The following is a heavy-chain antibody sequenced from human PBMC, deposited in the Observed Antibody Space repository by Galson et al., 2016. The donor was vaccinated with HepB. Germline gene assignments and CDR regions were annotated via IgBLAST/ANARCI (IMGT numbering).Heavy chain of an antibody. Sequence: SLRLSCAASGFIFSSYAMHWVRQAPGKGLEWVAFISYDGSNKYSADSVGGRFTISRDNSKNTLYLQMNTLRAEDTAVYYCARTGRGISGYLHYWGQGTLVTVSS. CDR2: ISYDGSNK. CDR1: GFIFSSYA. CDR3: ARTGRGISGYLHY. V-gene: IGHV3-30-3*01. D-gene: IGHD1-14*01. J-gene: IGHJ4*02.